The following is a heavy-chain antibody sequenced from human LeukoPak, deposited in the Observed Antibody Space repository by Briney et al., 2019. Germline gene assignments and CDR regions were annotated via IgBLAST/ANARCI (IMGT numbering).Heavy chain of an antibody. CDR3: ARYDSSGPNFDY. V-gene: IGHV3-21*01. J-gene: IGHJ4*02. CDR2: ISISSNYI. CDR1: GFTFSRYS. D-gene: IGHD3-22*01. Sequence: PGGSLRLSCAASGFTFSRYSMNWVRQAPGKGLEWVSSISISSNYIYYTDSVKGRFTISRDNAKNSLYLQMNSLRAEDTAVYYCARYDSSGPNFDYWGQGTLVTVSS.